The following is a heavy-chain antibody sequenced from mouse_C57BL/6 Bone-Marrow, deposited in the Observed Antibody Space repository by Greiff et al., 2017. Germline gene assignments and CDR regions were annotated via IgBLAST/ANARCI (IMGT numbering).Heavy chain of an antibody. D-gene: IGHD2-3*01. J-gene: IGHJ2*01. V-gene: IGHV1-69*01. CDR3: ARGRWLLPYFDD. CDR1: GYTFTSYW. CDR2: IDPSDSYT. Sequence: VQLQQPGAELVMPGASVKLSCKASGYTFTSYWMHWVKQRPGQGLEWIGEIDPSDSYTNYNQKFKGKSTLTVDKSSSTAYMPLSSLTSEDSAVYYSARGRWLLPYFDDWGKGTTLTVSS.